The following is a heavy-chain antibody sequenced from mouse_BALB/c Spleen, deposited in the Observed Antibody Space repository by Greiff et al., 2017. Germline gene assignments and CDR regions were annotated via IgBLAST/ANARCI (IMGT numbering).Heavy chain of an antibody. D-gene: IGHD1-1*01. CDR3: AKHAGYYGSSAKGYAMDY. CDR1: GFSLTDYG. J-gene: IGHJ4*01. V-gene: IGHV2-6-5*01. Sequence: VKVVESGPGLVAPSQSLSITCTVSGFSLTDYGVSWIRQPPGKGLEWLGVIWGGGSTYYNSALKSRLSISKDNSKSQVFLKMNSLQTDDTAMYYCAKHAGYYGSSAKGYAMDYWGQGTSVTVSS. CDR2: IWGGGST.